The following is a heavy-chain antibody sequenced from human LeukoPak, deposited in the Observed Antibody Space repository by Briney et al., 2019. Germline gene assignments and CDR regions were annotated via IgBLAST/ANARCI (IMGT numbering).Heavy chain of an antibody. V-gene: IGHV3-30*18. D-gene: IGHD3-22*01. J-gene: IGHJ4*02. CDR1: GFTFSSYG. CDR3: TKINAYHYDSSGYYFDY. CDR2: ISYDGSNK. Sequence: RPGGSLRLSCAASGFTFSSYGMHWVRQAPGKGLEWVAVISYDGSNKYYADSVKGRFTISRDNSKSTLYLQMNSLRAEDTAVYYCTKINAYHYDSSGYYFDYWGQGTLVTVSS.